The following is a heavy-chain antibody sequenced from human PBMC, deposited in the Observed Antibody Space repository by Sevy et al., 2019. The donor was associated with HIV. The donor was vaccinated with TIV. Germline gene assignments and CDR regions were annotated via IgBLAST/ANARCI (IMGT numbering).Heavy chain of an antibody. J-gene: IGHJ6*02. V-gene: IGHV3-30*02. Sequence: GGSLILSCAASGFTFSTYGMHWVRQAPGRGLEWVAFMRFDGTIKYHTDSVKGRFTISRDNSKNTLYLQMNSLKTEDTAVYFCAKVLHIVVVPAAIDYYYGMDVWGQGTTVTVSS. CDR1: GFTFSTYG. D-gene: IGHD2-2*01. CDR3: AKVLHIVVVPAAIDYYYGMDV. CDR2: MRFDGTIK.